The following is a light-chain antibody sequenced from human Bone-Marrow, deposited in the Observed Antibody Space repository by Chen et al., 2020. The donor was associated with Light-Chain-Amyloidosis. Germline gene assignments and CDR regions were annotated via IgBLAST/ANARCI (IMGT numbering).Light chain of an antibody. CDR3: QQYGTSPLT. J-gene: IGKJ4*01. V-gene: IGKV3-20*01. CDR1: QTISSNY. CDR2: GAS. Sequence: EIVLTQSPGTLSLSPGEGANRSCRASQTISSNYLTWYQQKFGQAPRRLIYGASSRATGIPDRFTGSGSGTDFTLTINRLEPEDFAMYYCQQYGTSPLTFGGGTKVEIK.